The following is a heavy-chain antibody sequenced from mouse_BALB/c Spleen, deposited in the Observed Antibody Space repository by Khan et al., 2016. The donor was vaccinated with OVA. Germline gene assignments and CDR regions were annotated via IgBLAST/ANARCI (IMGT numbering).Heavy chain of an antibody. Sequence: QVQLQQSGAELAKPGASVKMSCKASGYTFTSYWMHWVKQRPGQGLEWIGYINPSSGYTEYNQNFKDKATLTADKSSSTAYMQLSSLTSEDSAVDDCARDRIDYWGQGTTLTVSS. CDR3: ARDRIDY. CDR1: GYTFTSYW. J-gene: IGHJ2*01. CDR2: INPSSGYT. V-gene: IGHV1-7*01.